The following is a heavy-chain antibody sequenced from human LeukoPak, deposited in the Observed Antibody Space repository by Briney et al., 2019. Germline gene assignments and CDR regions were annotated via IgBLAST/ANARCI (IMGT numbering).Heavy chain of an antibody. V-gene: IGHV3-7*03. Sequence: PGGSLRLSCVASGFPFSSYWMTWVRQAPGKGLEWVANIKQDGSKKSYVDSVKGRFTISRDNAKNSLYLQMNSLRAEDTAVYYCARDYRSTFDYWGQGTLVTVSS. CDR3: ARDYRSTFDY. D-gene: IGHD1-26*01. CDR2: IKQDGSKK. CDR1: GFPFSSYW. J-gene: IGHJ4*02.